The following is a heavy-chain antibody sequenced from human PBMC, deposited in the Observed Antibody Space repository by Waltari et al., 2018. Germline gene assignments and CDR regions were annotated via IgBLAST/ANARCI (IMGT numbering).Heavy chain of an antibody. J-gene: IGHJ4*02. CDR3: ASSPYCSGGSCYSVPVFDY. CDR2: INHSGST. D-gene: IGHD2-15*01. Sequence: QVQLQQWGAGLLKPSETLSLTCAVYGGSFSGYYWSWIRQPPGKGLEWIGEINHSGSTNYNPSLKSRVTISVDTSKNQFSLKLSSVTAADTAVYYCASSPYCSGGSCYSVPVFDYWGQGTLVTVSS. V-gene: IGHV4-34*01. CDR1: GGSFSGYY.